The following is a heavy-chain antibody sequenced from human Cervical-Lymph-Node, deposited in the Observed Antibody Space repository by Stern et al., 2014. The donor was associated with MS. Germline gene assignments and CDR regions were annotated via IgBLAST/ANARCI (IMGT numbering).Heavy chain of an antibody. D-gene: IGHD6-19*01. CDR3: ARTYTSGWSADY. J-gene: IGHJ4*02. CDR1: GFTFSRYS. V-gene: IGHV3-48*01. CDR2: ISSSSSTI. Sequence: EVQLVESGGGLVQPGGSLRLSCAASGFTFSRYSMKWVRQAPGKGLECVSYISSSSSTICYAGSVKGRFTVSRDNARNSVYLQMDSLRAEDTAVYNCARTYTSGWSADYWGQGTLITVSS.